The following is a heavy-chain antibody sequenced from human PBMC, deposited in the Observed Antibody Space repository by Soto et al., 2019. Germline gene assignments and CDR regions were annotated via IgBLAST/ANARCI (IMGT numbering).Heavy chain of an antibody. Sequence: QVQLQESGPGLVKPLETLSLTCTVPGGSITSYYWSWVRQPPGKGLEWIGYIYYNGNINYNPSLKSRLTISLDTSKNQLSLRLSSVTAADTAVYYCATGRVYFGSEYWGQGTLVTVSS. J-gene: IGHJ4*02. CDR2: IYYNGNI. CDR3: ATGRVYFGSEY. D-gene: IGHD3-10*01. V-gene: IGHV4-59*01. CDR1: GGSITSYY.